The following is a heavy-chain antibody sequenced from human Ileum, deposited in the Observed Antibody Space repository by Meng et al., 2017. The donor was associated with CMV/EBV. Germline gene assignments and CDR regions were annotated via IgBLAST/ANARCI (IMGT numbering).Heavy chain of an antibody. CDR2: VYRGGNA. Sequence: QLQLQESGPGLVKPSGTLSLTCAVSGGSISRANWWTWVRQTPGKGLEWIGEVYRGGNAMYNPSLQSRLTISVDDSTNQVSLRLRSVTAAVTAMYYCTTGSAYSPPGQFHQWGQGTLVTVSS. V-gene: IGHV4-4*02. CDR1: GGSISRANW. CDR3: TTGSAYSPPGQFHQ. D-gene: IGHD3-22*01. J-gene: IGHJ4*02.